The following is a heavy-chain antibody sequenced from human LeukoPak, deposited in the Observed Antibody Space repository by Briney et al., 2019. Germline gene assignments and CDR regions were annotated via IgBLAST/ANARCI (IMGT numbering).Heavy chain of an antibody. CDR2: IYYSGST. CDR3: AREAVENSSSYYFDY. J-gene: IGHJ4*02. CDR1: GGSISSSSYY. V-gene: IGHV4-39*07. Sequence: PSETLSLTCTVSGGSISSSSYYWGWIRQPPGKGLEWIGSIYYSGSTYYNPSLKSRVTISVDTSKNQFSLKLSSVTAADTAVYYCAREAVENSSSYYFDYWGQGTLVTVSS. D-gene: IGHD6-6*01.